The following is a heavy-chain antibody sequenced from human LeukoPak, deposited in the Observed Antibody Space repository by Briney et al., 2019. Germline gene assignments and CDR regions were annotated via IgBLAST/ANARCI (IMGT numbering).Heavy chain of an antibody. J-gene: IGHJ5*02. D-gene: IGHD3-3*01. CDR3: ARVPTIFGVVTQRGWFDT. V-gene: IGHV1-69*13. Sequence: GASVKVSCKASGGTFSSYAISWVRQAPGQGLEWMGGIIPIFGTANYAQKFQGRVTITADESTSTAFMELSSLRSEDTAVYYCARVPTIFGVVTQRGWFDTWGQGTLVTVSS. CDR2: IIPIFGTA. CDR1: GGTFSSYA.